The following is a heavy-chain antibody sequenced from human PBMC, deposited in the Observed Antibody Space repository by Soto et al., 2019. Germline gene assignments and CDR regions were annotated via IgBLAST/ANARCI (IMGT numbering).Heavy chain of an antibody. J-gene: IGHJ4*02. CDR3: ASDDGSGWSDFDY. Sequence: XETLCLSCTVSGCSISSYYWSWIRQPAGKGLEWIGRIYTSGSTNYNPSLKSRVTMSVDTSKNQFSLKLSSVTAADTAVYYCASDDGSGWSDFDYWGQGTLVTVSS. V-gene: IGHV4-4*07. CDR2: IYTSGST. D-gene: IGHD6-19*01. CDR1: GCSISSYY.